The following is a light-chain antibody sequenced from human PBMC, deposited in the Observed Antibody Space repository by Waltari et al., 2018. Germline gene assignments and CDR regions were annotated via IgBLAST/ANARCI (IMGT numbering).Light chain of an antibody. Sequence: DIQMTQSPYFLSASVGNRVTISCRASQNISTYLNWYQQKPGKAPKFLLYGAFNFQSGVPQRFSGSGSGTDFTLTISSLHPEDFATYYCQQSYNSPRTFGQGTKEE. CDR1: QNISTY. CDR2: GAF. CDR3: QQSYNSPRT. J-gene: IGKJ1*01. V-gene: IGKV1-39*01.